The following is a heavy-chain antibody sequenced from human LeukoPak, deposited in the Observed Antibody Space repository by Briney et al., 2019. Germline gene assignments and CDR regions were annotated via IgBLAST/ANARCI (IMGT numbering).Heavy chain of an antibody. CDR1: GVSFSGYY. J-gene: IGHJ4*02. CDR3: AREGIAVARRGFDY. D-gene: IGHD6-19*01. V-gene: IGHV4-34*01. Sequence: SETLSLTCAVYGVSFSGYYWSWIRQPPGKGLEWIGEINHSGSTNYNPSLKSRVTISVDTSKNQFSLKLSSVTAADTAVYYCAREGIAVARRGFDYWGQGTLVTVSS. CDR2: INHSGST.